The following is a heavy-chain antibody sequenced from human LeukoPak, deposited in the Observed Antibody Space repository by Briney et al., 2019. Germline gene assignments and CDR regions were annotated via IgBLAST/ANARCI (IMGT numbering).Heavy chain of an antibody. CDR1: GGSISSYY. CDR2: IYTSGST. J-gene: IGHJ4*02. D-gene: IGHD6-13*01. Sequence: SETLSLTCTVSGGSISSYYWSWIRQPAGKGLEWIGRIYTSGSTNYNPSLKSRVTMSVDTSKNQFSLKLSSVTAADTAVYYCARAPYSSSWDYFDYWGQGTLVTVSS. V-gene: IGHV4-4*07. CDR3: ARAPYSSSWDYFDY.